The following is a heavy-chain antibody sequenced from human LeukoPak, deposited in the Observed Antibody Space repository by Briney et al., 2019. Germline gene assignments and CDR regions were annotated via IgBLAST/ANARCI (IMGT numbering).Heavy chain of an antibody. J-gene: IGHJ6*03. V-gene: IGHV1-18*04. CDR2: ISAYNGNT. Sequence: ASVKVSCKASGYTFTSYYMHWVRQAPGQGLEWMGWISAYNGNTNYAQKLQGRVTMTTDTSTSTAYMELRSLRSDDTAVYYCARRGFYGSGSPNYYYYYMDVWGKGTTVTVSS. CDR3: ARRGFYGSGSPNYYYYYMDV. D-gene: IGHD3-10*01. CDR1: GYTFTSYY.